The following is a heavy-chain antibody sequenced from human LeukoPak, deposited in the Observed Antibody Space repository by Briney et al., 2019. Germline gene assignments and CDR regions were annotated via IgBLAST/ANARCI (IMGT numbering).Heavy chain of an antibody. V-gene: IGHV4-59*01. CDR1: GGSISSYY. CDR3: ARGGSGPYPRLDY. CDR2: IFYSGST. Sequence: SETLSLTSTVSGGSISSYYWSWIRQSPGKGLEWIGYIFYSGSTNYSPSLKSRVTISVDTSKNQFSLKLSSVTAADTAVYYCARGGSGPYPRLDYWGQGSLVTVSS. D-gene: IGHD6-19*01. J-gene: IGHJ4*02.